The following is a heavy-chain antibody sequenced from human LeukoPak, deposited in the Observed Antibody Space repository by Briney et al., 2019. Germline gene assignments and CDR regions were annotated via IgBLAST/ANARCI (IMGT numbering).Heavy chain of an antibody. CDR1: GFTFSSDA. V-gene: IGHV1-69*01. Sequence: GGSLRLSCAASGFTFSSDAISCVRQAPGQGLEWMGGIIPIVGTANYAQKFQGRVTITADESTSTAYMELSSLRSEDTAVYYCTITMVRGVIRAFDYWGKGTLVTVS. D-gene: IGHD3-10*01. J-gene: IGHJ4*02. CDR2: IIPIVGTA. CDR3: TITMVRGVIRAFDY.